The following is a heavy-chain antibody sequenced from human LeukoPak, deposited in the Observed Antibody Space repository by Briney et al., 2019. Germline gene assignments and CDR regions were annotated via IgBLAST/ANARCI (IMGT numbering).Heavy chain of an antibody. V-gene: IGHV4-38-2*02. D-gene: IGHD3-10*01. J-gene: IGHJ4*02. Sequence: PSETLSLTCTVSSYSISTDYYWSWLRQPPGKGLEWIRSIYHSGNTNYSPSLKSRVTISVDTSKNQFSLKLTSVTAADTAVYYCARLYGSGSFRGFSWGQGTLVTVSS. CDR2: IYHSGNT. CDR3: ARLYGSGSFRGFS. CDR1: SYSISTDYY.